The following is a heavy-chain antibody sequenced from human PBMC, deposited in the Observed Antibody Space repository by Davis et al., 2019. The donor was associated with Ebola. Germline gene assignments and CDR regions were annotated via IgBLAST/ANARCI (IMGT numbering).Heavy chain of an antibody. CDR2: ISYEGSDE. Sequence: PGGSLRLSCVASGFTLSNYAMHWVRQAPGKGLEWVAVISYEGSDEYYADSVKGRFIISRDNSKNTLYLQMNSLRAEDTAVYYCARTYYFDDSGYRNAFDVWGQGTMVTISS. D-gene: IGHD3-22*01. CDR3: ARTYYFDDSGYRNAFDV. CDR1: GFTLSNYA. J-gene: IGHJ3*01. V-gene: IGHV3-30-3*01.